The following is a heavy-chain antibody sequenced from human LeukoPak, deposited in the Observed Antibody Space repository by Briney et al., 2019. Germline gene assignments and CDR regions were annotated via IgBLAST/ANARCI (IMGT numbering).Heavy chain of an antibody. J-gene: IGHJ5*02. D-gene: IGHD6-19*01. CDR3: AREVEGTVAVVPVSWFDP. CDR2: INHSGST. Sequence: SETLSLTCTVSGYSISSGYYWGWIRQPLGKGLEWIGEINHSGSTNYNPSLKSRVTISVDTSKNQFSLKLSSVTAADTAVYYCAREVEGTVAVVPVSWFDPWGQGTLVTVSS. CDR1: GYSISSGYY. V-gene: IGHV4-38-2*02.